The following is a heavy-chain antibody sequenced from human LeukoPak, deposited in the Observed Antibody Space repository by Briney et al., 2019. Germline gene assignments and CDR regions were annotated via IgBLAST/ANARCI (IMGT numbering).Heavy chain of an antibody. CDR2: IRYDGSNK. CDR3: AKASHDYGDYGSAEYFQH. D-gene: IGHD4-17*01. J-gene: IGHJ1*01. CDR1: GFTFSSYG. V-gene: IGHV3-30*02. Sequence: GGSLRLSCAASGFTFSSYGMHWVRQAPGKGLEWVAFIRYDGSNKYYADSVKGRFTISRDNSKNTLYLQMNSLRAEDTAVCYCAKASHDYGDYGSAEYFQHWGQGTLVTVSS.